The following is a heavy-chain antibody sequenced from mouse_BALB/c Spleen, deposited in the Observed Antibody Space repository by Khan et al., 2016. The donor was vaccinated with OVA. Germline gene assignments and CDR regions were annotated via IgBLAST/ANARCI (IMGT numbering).Heavy chain of an antibody. Sequence: EVELVESGGDLVKPGGSLKLSCAASGFTFSSYGMSWVRQTPDKRLEWVATISSGGSYTYYPDSVKGRFTISRDNAKNTLYLQMSSLKSEDTAMYYCAIHIGYGSNFRYSMDYWGQGTSVTVSS. J-gene: IGHJ4*01. D-gene: IGHD1-1*01. CDR3: AIHIGYGSNFRYSMDY. CDR2: ISSGGSYT. CDR1: GFTFSSYG. V-gene: IGHV5-6*01.